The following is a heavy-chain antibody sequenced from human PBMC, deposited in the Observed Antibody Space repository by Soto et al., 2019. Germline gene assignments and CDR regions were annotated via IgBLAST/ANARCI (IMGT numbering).Heavy chain of an antibody. J-gene: IGHJ4*02. D-gene: IGHD1-26*01. CDR1: GFTFSSYV. Sequence: QVQLVESGGGVVQPGRSLRLSCAASGFTFSSYVMHWVRQAPGRGLEWVSAISYDGSSEYFADSVKGRFIISRDNSKNTLYLQMNSLRADDTAVYYCAKGRVVGDTGIDYWGQGILVTVSS. CDR3: AKGRVVGDTGIDY. CDR2: ISYDGSSE. V-gene: IGHV3-30*18.